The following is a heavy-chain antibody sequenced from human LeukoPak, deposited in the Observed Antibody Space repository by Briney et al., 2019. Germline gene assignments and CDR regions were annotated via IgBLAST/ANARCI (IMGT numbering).Heavy chain of an antibody. Sequence: GRSLRLSCAASGFTFSSYAMHWVRQAPGKGLEWVAVISYDGSNKYYADSVKGRFTISRDNSKNTLYLQMNSLRAEDTAVYYCARGTVPQFIYWGQGTLVTVSP. CDR2: ISYDGSNK. V-gene: IGHV3-30-3*01. D-gene: IGHD1-14*01. CDR1: GFTFSSYA. CDR3: ARGTVPQFIY. J-gene: IGHJ4*02.